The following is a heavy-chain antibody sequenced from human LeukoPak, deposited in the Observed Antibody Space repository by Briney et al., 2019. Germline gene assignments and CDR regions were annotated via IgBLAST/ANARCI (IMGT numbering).Heavy chain of an antibody. J-gene: IGHJ5*02. CDR3: ARRAHPTDYGDYSFLDWFDP. CDR1: GGSISSYY. V-gene: IGHV4-59*08. Sequence: PSETLSLTCTVSGGSISSYYWSWIRQPPGKGLEWIGYIYYSGSTNYNPSLKSRVTISVDTSKNQFSLKLSSVTAADTAVYYCARRAHPTDYGDYSFLDWFDPWGQGTLVTVSS. D-gene: IGHD4-17*01. CDR2: IYYSGST.